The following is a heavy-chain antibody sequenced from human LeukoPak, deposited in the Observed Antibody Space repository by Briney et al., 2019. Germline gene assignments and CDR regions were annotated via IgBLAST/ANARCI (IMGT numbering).Heavy chain of an antibody. J-gene: IGHJ5*02. CDR2: IKSKTDGGTT. Sequence: PGGSLRLSCTASEFTFADYAMTWVRQAPGKGLEWVGRIKSKTDGGTTDYAAPVKGRFTISRDDSKNTLYLQMNSLKTEDTAVYYCTTDRKITMIENWFDPWGQGTLVTVSS. CDR1: EFTFADYA. V-gene: IGHV3-15*01. D-gene: IGHD3-22*01. CDR3: TTDRKITMIENWFDP.